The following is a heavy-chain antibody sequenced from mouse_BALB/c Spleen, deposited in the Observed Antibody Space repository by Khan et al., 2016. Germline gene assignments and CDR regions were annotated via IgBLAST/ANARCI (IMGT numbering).Heavy chain of an antibody. CDR1: GFSLTSNG. CDR2: IWRGGST. J-gene: IGHJ1*01. Sequence: QVQLQQSGPSLVQPSQSLSRTCTVSGFSLTSNGVHWVRPSPGKGLEWLGVIWRGGSTDYNAAFMSRLSITKDNSQSQVFFKMTGLQADDTAIYYCAKNCYDSSRNWYFDVWGAGTTVTVSS. V-gene: IGHV2-5-1*01. CDR3: AKNCYDSSRNWYFDV. D-gene: IGHD1-1*01.